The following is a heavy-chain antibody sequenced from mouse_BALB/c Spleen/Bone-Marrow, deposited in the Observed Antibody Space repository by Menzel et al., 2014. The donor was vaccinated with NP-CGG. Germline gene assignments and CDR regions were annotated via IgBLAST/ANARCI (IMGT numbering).Heavy chain of an antibody. Sequence: EVQLVESGPGLVKPSQSLSLTCSVTGYSITSGYYWNWIRQFPGNKLERMGYINYDGSNKYNPSLKNRISITRDTSKNQFFLKLNSVTTEDTATYYCARAFWDYFDYWGQGTTLTVSS. CDR1: GYSITSGYY. CDR2: INYDGSN. CDR3: ARAFWDYFDY. J-gene: IGHJ2*01. D-gene: IGHD4-1*01. V-gene: IGHV3-6*02.